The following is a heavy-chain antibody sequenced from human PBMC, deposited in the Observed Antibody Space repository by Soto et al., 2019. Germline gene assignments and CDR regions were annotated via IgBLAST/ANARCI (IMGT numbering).Heavy chain of an antibody. D-gene: IGHD3-16*01. V-gene: IGHV3-30-3*01. CDR2: ISYDGSNK. CDR3: ARAYEGDYFDY. CDR1: GFTFSSYA. Sequence: QVQLVESGGGVVQPGRSLRLSCAASGFTFSSYAMHWVRQAPGKGLEWVAVISYDGSNKYYADSVKGRFTSSRDNSKNTLYLQMNSLGAEDTAVYYCARAYEGDYFDYWGQGTLVTVSS. J-gene: IGHJ4*02.